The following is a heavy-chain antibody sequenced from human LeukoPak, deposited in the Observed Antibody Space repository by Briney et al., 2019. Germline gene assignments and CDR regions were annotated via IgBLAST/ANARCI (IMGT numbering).Heavy chain of an antibody. J-gene: IGHJ5*02. CDR2: IIPIFGTA. CDR3: ARDFGGRGNWFDP. V-gene: IGHV1-69*05. CDR1: GGTFSSYA. Sequence: SVKVSCKASGGTFSSYAISWVRQAPGQGPEWMGGIIPIFGTANYAQKFQGRVTITTDESTSTAYMELSSLRSEDTAVYYCARDFGGRGNWFDPWGQGTLVPVSS. D-gene: IGHD1-26*01.